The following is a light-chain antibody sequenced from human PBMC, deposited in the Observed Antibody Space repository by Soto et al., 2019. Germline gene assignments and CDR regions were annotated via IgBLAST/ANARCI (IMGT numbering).Light chain of an antibody. Sequence: EIVLTQSPVTLSLSPGERATLSCRARQSVSRYLAWYQQKPGQAPRLLVYDASNRATGIPARFSGSGSGTDFTLTISSLEPEDFAVYYCQQRYIGLTFGGGTKVEMK. CDR2: DAS. CDR3: QQRYIGLT. CDR1: QSVSRY. J-gene: IGKJ4*01. V-gene: IGKV3-11*01.